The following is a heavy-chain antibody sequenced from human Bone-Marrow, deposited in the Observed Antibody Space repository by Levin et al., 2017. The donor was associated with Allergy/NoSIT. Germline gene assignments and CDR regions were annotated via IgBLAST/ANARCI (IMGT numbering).Heavy chain of an antibody. Sequence: GESLKISCQASGYTFISFGVAWVRQAPGQGLEWMGWISAHNGNTNYARKFQGRVTMTTDKPTSTAYTELRSLRSDDTAVYYCARFVVVPATYYYLDVWGKGTTVTVSS. D-gene: IGHD2-2*01. CDR2: ISAHNGNT. CDR1: GYTFISFG. V-gene: IGHV1-18*01. J-gene: IGHJ6*03. CDR3: ARFVVVPATYYYLDV.